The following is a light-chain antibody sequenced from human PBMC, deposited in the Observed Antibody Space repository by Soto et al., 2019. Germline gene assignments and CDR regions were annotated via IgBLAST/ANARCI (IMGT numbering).Light chain of an antibody. Sequence: DIQMTQSPSSLSASVGDRVTITCRASQDIRSDLGWFQQKPGKAPKRLMYAASTLESGVPSRFSGSRSGTEFTLTISSLQPEDFATYYCLQNNSYPFTFGPGTKVDIK. CDR1: QDIRSD. V-gene: IGKV1-17*01. CDR2: AAS. CDR3: LQNNSYPFT. J-gene: IGKJ3*01.